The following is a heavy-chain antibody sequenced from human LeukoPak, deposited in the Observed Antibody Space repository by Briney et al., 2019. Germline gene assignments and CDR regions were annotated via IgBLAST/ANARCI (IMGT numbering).Heavy chain of an antibody. V-gene: IGHV4-4*07. CDR2: IYTSGST. J-gene: IGHJ3*02. D-gene: IGHD3-22*01. CDR3: ARSPNSSGYYYRAFDI. CDR1: GGSISSYY. Sequence: PSETLSLTCTVSGGSISSYYCSWIRQPAGRGLEWIGRIYTSGSTNYNPSLKSRVTMSIDTSKNQFSLKLSSVTAADTAVYYCARSPNSSGYYYRAFDIWGQGTMVTVSS.